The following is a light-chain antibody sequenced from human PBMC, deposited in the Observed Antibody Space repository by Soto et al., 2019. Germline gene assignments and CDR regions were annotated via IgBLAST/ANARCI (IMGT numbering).Light chain of an antibody. Sequence: DIVMTQSPLSLSVTPGEPASISCRSSQSLLHSNGYNYLDWYLQKPGQSPQPLMYLGSRRASGVNDRFSGSGSGTDFTLKISRVEAEDVGVYYCMQALHMYTFGQGTKLEIK. CDR2: LGS. J-gene: IGKJ2*01. V-gene: IGKV2-28*01. CDR3: MQALHMYT. CDR1: QSLLHSNGYNY.